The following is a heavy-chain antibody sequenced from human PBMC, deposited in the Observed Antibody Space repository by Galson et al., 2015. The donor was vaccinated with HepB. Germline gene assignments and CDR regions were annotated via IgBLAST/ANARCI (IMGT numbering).Heavy chain of an antibody. D-gene: IGHD5-18*01. CDR2: TWSDGSKK. Sequence: SLRLSCAASGVTFSSFGMHWVRQAPGKGLEWVAGTWSDGSKKFYADSVQGRFTISRDNSKNRLYLQMNSLRAEDTAVYYCTRDESGNRPESYFDYWGQGTLVTVSS. J-gene: IGHJ4*02. V-gene: IGHV3-33*01. CDR1: GVTFSSFG. CDR3: TRDESGNRPESYFDY.